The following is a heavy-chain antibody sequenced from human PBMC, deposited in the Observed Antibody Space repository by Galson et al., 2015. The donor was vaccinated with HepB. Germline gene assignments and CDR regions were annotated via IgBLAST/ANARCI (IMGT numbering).Heavy chain of an antibody. CDR1: RFTSSNYV. Sequence: SLRLSCAASRFTSSNYVMNWVRQAPGKGLEWVSSISGSGGSTYYAGSVKGRFTISRDNSKNTLYLQMNSLRAEDTAVYYCAKNSGSSWFVPYHFDSWGQGTLVTV. D-gene: IGHD6-13*01. CDR2: ISGSGGST. J-gene: IGHJ4*02. V-gene: IGHV3-23*01. CDR3: AKNSGSSWFVPYHFDS.